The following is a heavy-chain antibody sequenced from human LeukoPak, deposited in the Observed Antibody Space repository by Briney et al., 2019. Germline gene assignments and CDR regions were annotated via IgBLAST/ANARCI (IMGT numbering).Heavy chain of an antibody. CDR1: GGSISSGSYY. Sequence: SETLSLTCTVSGGSISSGSYYWSWIRQPAGKGLEWVGRIYTSGSTNYNPSLKSRVTISVDTSKNQFSLKLSSVTAADTAVYYCARGRYFDYWGQGTLVTVSS. J-gene: IGHJ4*02. CDR3: ARGRYFDY. CDR2: IYTSGST. V-gene: IGHV4-61*02.